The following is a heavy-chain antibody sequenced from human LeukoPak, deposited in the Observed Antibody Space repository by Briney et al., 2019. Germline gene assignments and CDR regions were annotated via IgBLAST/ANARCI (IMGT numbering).Heavy chain of an antibody. Sequence: GGSLRLSCAASGFTFRSHDMSWVRQAPGKGLEWVSGISASGGSTFYADSVKGRFTISRDNSKNTLYLQMNGLRVEDTAVYYCVREGPRGLAFDIWGQGTMVTVSS. J-gene: IGHJ3*02. V-gene: IGHV3-23*01. CDR1: GFTFRSHD. CDR2: ISASGGST. CDR3: VREGPRGLAFDI.